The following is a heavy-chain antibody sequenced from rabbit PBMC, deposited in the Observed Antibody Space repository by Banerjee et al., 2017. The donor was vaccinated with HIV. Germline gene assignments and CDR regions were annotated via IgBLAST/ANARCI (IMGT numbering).Heavy chain of an antibody. Sequence: QSLQESGGGLFQPGGSLALTCKASGFSFSSNYDMCWVRQAPGKGLEWIGCIYTGDGNTYYASWAKGRFTISKASSPTVTLQMTSLTAADTATYFCARGHVDDSGWGNLWGPGTLVTVS. V-gene: IGHV1S40*01. CDR3: ARGHVDDSGWGNL. D-gene: IGHD4-1*01. CDR2: IYTGDGNT. J-gene: IGHJ4*01. CDR1: GFSFSSNYD.